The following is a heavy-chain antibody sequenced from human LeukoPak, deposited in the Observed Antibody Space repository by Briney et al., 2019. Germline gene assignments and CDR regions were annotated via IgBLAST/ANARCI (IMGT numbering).Heavy chain of an antibody. D-gene: IGHD1-26*01. CDR1: GGSFSGYY. J-gene: IGHJ4*02. V-gene: IGHV4-34*01. CDR2: INHSGST. CDR3: ATTGYYPPAGY. Sequence: SETLSLTCAVYGGSFSGYYWSWIRQPPGKGLEWIGEINHSGSTNYNPSLKSRVTISVDTSKNQFSLKLSSVTAAATAVYYCATTGYYPPAGYWAQGTLVTVSS.